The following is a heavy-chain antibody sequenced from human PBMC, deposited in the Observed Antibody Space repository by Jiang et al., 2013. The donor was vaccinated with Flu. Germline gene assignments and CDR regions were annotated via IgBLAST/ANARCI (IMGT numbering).Heavy chain of an antibody. D-gene: IGHD3-10*01. CDR2: IYPDDSES. J-gene: IGHJ6*02. CDR3: GRAYAYGYYYGLDV. Sequence: LEWMGAIYPDDSESRFSPSFQDQVTFSVDKSVNIAYLQWSSLKASDSAIYYCGRAYAYGYYYGLDVWGQGTRVTVTS. V-gene: IGHV5-51*01.